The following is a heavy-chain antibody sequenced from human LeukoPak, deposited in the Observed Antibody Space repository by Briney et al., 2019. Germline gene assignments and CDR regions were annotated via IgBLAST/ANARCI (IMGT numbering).Heavy chain of an antibody. Sequence: GGSLRLSCAASGFTFSSYSMNWVRQAPGKGLEWVSSISSSSSYIYYADSVKGRFTISRDNAKNSLYLQVNSLRAEDTAVYYCAGCYSSSLAFDSWGQGILVTVSS. J-gene: IGHJ4*02. D-gene: IGHD6-13*01. CDR2: ISSSSSYI. CDR1: GFTFSSYS. V-gene: IGHV3-21*01. CDR3: AGCYSSSLAFDS.